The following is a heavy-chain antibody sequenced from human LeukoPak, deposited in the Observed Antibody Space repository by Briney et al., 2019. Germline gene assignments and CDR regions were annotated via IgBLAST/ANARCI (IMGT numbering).Heavy chain of an antibody. CDR2: INPNSGGT. D-gene: IGHD5-12*01. Sequence: GSSVKVSCKASVYTFTGYYMHWVRQAPGQGGEWMGWINPNSGGTNYAQKLQGRVTMTSDTSISTAYMELSRLRSNDTAVYYCAREVATILGDYWGQGTLVTVSS. V-gene: IGHV1-2*02. CDR1: VYTFTGYY. CDR3: AREVATILGDY. J-gene: IGHJ4*02.